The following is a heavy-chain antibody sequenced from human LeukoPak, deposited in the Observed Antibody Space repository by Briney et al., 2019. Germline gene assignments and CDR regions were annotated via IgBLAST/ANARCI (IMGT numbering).Heavy chain of an antibody. V-gene: IGHV3-74*01. J-gene: IGHJ4*02. CDR2: INSDGSST. Sequence: GSLRLSCAASGFTFSSYWMHWVRQAPGKGLVWVSRINSDGSSTSYADSVKGRFTISRDNAKNTLYLQMNSLRAEDTAVYYCAREDHNYYYDSSGYYDWGQGTLVTVSS. CDR1: GFTFSSYW. CDR3: AREDHNYYYDSSGYYD. D-gene: IGHD3-22*01.